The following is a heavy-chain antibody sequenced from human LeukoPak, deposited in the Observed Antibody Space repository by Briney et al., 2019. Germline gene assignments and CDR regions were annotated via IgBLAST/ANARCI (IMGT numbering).Heavy chain of an antibody. V-gene: IGHV4-59*01. CDR2: NSYSGST. CDR3: AQNWGSYAFDI. Sequence: PSETLPLTCTVSGGSISSYYWSWIRQPPGKGLEWIGYNSYSGSTNYNPSLKSRVTISLDTSKNQFSLKLSSVTAADTAVYYCAQNWGSYAFDIWGQGTMVTVSS. CDR1: GGSISSYY. J-gene: IGHJ3*02. D-gene: IGHD7-27*01.